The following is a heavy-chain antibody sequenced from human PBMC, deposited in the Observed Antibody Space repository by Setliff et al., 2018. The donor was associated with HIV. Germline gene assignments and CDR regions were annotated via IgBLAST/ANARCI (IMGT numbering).Heavy chain of an antibody. V-gene: IGHV4-61*09. CDR1: GGSISSSGSYY. Sequence: SETLSLTCTVSGGSISSSGSYYWSWIRQPAGKGLDWVGHIFTSGSTNYNPSLKSRVTISVDTSKNLFSLKLSSVTAADTGVYYCARMRLDGGYSYDYWGQGTLVTVSS. J-gene: IGHJ4*02. D-gene: IGHD5-12*01. CDR3: ARMRLDGGYSYDY. CDR2: IFTSGST.